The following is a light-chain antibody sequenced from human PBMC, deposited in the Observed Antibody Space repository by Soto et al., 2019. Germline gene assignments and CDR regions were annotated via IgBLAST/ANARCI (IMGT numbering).Light chain of an antibody. Sequence: QSALTQPRSVSGSPGQSVTISCTGTSSDVGGYKYVSWYQQHPGKAPKLMIFDVSKRPSGVPDRFSGSKSGNTASLTISGLQAEDEAYYYCCSYAGSSWVFGGGTKLTVL. J-gene: IGLJ3*02. V-gene: IGLV2-11*01. CDR2: DVS. CDR3: CSYAGSSWV. CDR1: SSDVGGYKY.